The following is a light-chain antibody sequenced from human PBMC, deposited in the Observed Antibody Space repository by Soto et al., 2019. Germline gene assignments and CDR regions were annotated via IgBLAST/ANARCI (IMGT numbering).Light chain of an antibody. CDR1: QSVSGSY. J-gene: IGKJ2*01. CDR2: GVS. Sequence: EIVLTQSPGIMSLSPGERATLSCRASQSVSGSYLAWYQQKPGQAPRLLIYGVSTSATDIPDRFSGRGSGTDFTLSISRLEPEDSGVYFCQQYGRTPYTFGQGTKVEIK. V-gene: IGKV3-20*01. CDR3: QQYGRTPYT.